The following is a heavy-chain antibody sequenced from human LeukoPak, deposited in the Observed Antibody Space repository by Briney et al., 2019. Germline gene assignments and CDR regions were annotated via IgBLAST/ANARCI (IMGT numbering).Heavy chain of an antibody. V-gene: IGHV3-33*01. D-gene: IGHD6-13*01. CDR2: IWYDGTSK. Sequence: PGGSLRLSCAASGFSLSAYGLHWVRQAPGKGLEWVAVIWYDGTSKDYADSVKGRFTFSRDNSKNTLYLQMNSLTVEDTAVYYCARSQSSSLIDYWGQGTLVTVSS. CDR1: GFSLSAYG. CDR3: ARSQSSSLIDY. J-gene: IGHJ4*02.